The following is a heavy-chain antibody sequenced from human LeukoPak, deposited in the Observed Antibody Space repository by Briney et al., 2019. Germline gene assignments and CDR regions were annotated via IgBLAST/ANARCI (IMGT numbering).Heavy chain of an antibody. CDR1: GYTFTGYY. CDR2: INPNSGGT. J-gene: IGHJ6*02. Sequence: ASVKVPCKASGYTFTGYYMHWVRQAPGQGLEWMGWINPNSGGTNYAQKFQGRVTMTGDTSISTAYMELGRLRSDDTAVYYCARDLIQYCSGGSCYSGYGNSYGMDVWGQGTTVTVSS. V-gene: IGHV1-2*02. D-gene: IGHD2-15*01. CDR3: ARDLIQYCSGGSCYSGYGNSYGMDV.